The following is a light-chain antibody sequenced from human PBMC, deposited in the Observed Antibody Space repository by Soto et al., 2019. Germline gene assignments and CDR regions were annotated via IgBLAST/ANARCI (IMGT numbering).Light chain of an antibody. V-gene: IGLV2-8*01. CDR1: SSDVGGYDY. CDR2: EGS. Sequence: QSALTQPPSASGSPGQSVTISCTGTSSDVGGYDYVYWYQQHPGKAPKLMIYEGSKRPSGVPDRFSGSKSGNTASLTVSGLHAEDEADYYCSSYGGSNNVVFGGGTKLTVL. J-gene: IGLJ2*01. CDR3: SSYGGSNNVV.